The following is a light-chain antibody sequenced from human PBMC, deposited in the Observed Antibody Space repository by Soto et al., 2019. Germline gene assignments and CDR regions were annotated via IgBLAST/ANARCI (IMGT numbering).Light chain of an antibody. J-gene: IGLJ2*01. V-gene: IGLV1-44*01. CDR3: AAWNDSLNGHVV. Sequence: QSVLTQPPSASGTPGQRVTISCSGSSSNIGSNTVNWYQQLPGTAPKLLIYSNNQRPSGVPDRFSRSESGTSASLAIGGLQSEDEDDYYCAAWNDSLNGHVVFGGGTKLTVL. CDR2: SNN. CDR1: SSNIGSNT.